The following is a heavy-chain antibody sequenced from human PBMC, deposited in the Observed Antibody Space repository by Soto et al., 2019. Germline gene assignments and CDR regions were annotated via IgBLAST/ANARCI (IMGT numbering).Heavy chain of an antibody. CDR3: ATLGARITMVRGVIDYYYYGMDV. CDR2: IYYSGST. Sequence: SETLSLTCTVSGGSISSSSYYWGWIRQPPGKGLEWIGSIYYSGSTYYNPSLKSRVTISVDTSKNQFSLKLSSVTAADTAVYYCATLGARITMVRGVIDYYYYGMDVWGQGTTVTVSS. D-gene: IGHD3-10*01. CDR1: GGSISSSSYY. V-gene: IGHV4-39*01. J-gene: IGHJ6*02.